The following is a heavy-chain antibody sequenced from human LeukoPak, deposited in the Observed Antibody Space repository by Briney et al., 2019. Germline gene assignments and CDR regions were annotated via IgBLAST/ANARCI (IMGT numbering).Heavy chain of an antibody. CDR1: GGSISSYY. V-gene: IGHV4-59*01. Sequence: SETLSLTCTVSGGSISSYYWNWIRQSPGKGLEWIGYIYYSGTTNYNPSLKSRVTISVDTSKNQFSLKLSSVTAADTAVYYCARGGGATPLLYYFDYWGQGTLVTVSS. D-gene: IGHD2-15*01. CDR3: ARGGGATPLLYYFDY. J-gene: IGHJ4*02. CDR2: IYYSGTT.